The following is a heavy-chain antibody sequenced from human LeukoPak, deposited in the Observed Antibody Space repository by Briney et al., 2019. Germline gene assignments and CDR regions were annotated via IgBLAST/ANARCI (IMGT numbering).Heavy chain of an antibody. CDR1: GFTFSDFY. Sequence: PGGSLRLSCAASGFTFSDFYMSWIRQAQGEGLEWDSYISSGGSTIYYADSVKGRFTISRDNAKNSVYVQMNSLRADDTAVYYCAKMHSSAYYGDYWGQGTLVTVSS. J-gene: IGHJ4*02. V-gene: IGHV3-11*01. D-gene: IGHD3-22*01. CDR2: ISSGGSTI. CDR3: AKMHSSAYYGDY.